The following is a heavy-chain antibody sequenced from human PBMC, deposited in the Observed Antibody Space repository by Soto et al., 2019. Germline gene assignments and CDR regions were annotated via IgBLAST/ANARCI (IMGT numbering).Heavy chain of an antibody. CDR1: GYSFTSYW. V-gene: IGHV5-10-1*01. Sequence: GESLKISCKGSGYSFTSYWISWVRQMPGKGLEWMGRIDPSDSYTNYSPSFQGHVTISADKSISTAYLQWSSLKASDTAMYYCARLGCSGGSCYQHYYYYGMDVWGQGTTVTVSS. J-gene: IGHJ6*02. CDR3: ARLGCSGGSCYQHYYYYGMDV. CDR2: IDPSDSYT. D-gene: IGHD2-15*01.